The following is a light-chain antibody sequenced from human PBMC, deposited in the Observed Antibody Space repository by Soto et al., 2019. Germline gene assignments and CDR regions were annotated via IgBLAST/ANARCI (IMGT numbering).Light chain of an antibody. CDR2: EVT. Sequence: QSALSQPPSASGSPVESVTISCTGSGSDVCFYNYLAWYQQHPGRVPKLIIYEVTKRPSGCPDRFAGSKSGNTASLTVSGLQDGDEADYYCSYYAGTNXHHALGTGTKVXV. CDR1: GSDVCFYNY. CDR3: SYYAGTNXHHA. V-gene: IGLV2-8*01. J-gene: IGLJ1*01.